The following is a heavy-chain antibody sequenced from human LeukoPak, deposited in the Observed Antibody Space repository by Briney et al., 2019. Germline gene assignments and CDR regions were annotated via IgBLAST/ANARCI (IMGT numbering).Heavy chain of an antibody. CDR1: GGTFSSYA. CDR3: ARDTANYYYYMDV. D-gene: IGHD5-18*01. Sequence: ASVKVSCKASGGTFSSYAISWVRQAPGQGLEWMGGIIPIFGTANYAQKFQGRVTITADGSTSTAYMELSSLRSEDTAVYYCARDTANYYYYMDVWGKGTTVTVSS. J-gene: IGHJ6*03. V-gene: IGHV1-69*13. CDR2: IIPIFGTA.